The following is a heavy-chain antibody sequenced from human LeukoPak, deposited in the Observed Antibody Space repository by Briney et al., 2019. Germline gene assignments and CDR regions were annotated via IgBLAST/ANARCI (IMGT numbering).Heavy chain of an antibody. CDR3: ARRGDGGRSFDY. CDR1: GFNVSNNY. J-gene: IGHJ4*02. CDR2: IYSSGST. Sequence: GGSLRLSCAASGFNVSNNYMTWVRQAPGRGLEWVSLIYSSGSTYYADSVKGRFTISRDNSKNTLYLQVNSLRAEDTAVYYCARRGDGGRSFDYWGQGTLVTVSS. D-gene: IGHD4-23*01. V-gene: IGHV3-53*01.